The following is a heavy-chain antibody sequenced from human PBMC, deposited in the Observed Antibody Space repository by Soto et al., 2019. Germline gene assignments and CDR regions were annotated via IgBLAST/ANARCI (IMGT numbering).Heavy chain of an antibody. CDR3: ARDRGQLWLQADY. D-gene: IGHD5-18*01. CDR2: INHSGST. J-gene: IGHJ4*02. V-gene: IGHV4-34*01. CDR1: GGSFSGYY. Sequence: SETLYLTCAVYGGSFSGYYWSWIRQPPGKGLEWIGEINHSGSTNYNPSLKSRVTISVDTSKNQFSLKLSSVTAEDTAVYYCARDRGQLWLQADYWGQGTLVTVSS.